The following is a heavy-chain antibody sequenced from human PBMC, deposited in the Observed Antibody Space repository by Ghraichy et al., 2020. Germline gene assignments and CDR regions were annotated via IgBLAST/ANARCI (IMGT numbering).Heavy chain of an antibody. V-gene: IGHV3-23*01. CDR1: GFTFSSYA. D-gene: IGHD6-13*01. Sequence: LSLTCAASGFTFSSYAMGWVRQAPGKGLDWVSTVSGSGGSTYYADSVKGRFTISRDNSKNTVCLQMNSLRAEDTAVYYCAKALGSSSWYGSWGQGTLVTVSS. CDR2: VSGSGGST. J-gene: IGHJ4*02. CDR3: AKALGSSSWYGS.